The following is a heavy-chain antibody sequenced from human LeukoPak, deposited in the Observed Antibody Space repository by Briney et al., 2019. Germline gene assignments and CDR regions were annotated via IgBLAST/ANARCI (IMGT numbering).Heavy chain of an antibody. CDR1: GFTLRNHW. CDR3: AREGGSYSNYFDY. J-gene: IGHJ4*02. V-gene: IGHV3-7*01. CDR2: IKQDGSEQ. D-gene: IGHD1-26*01. Sequence: GGSLRLSCAASGFTLRNHWMSWVRQAPGKGLEWVANIKQDGSEQYYVDSVKGRFTISRDNAKNSLSLQMNSLKAEDTAIYYCAREGGSYSNYFDYWGQGTLVTVSS.